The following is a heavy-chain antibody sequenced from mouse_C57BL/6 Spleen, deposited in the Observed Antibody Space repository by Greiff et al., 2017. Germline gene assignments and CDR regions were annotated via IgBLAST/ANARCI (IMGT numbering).Heavy chain of an antibody. CDR2: IYPGSGST. D-gene: IGHD1-1*01. Sequence: QVQLQQPGAELVKPGASVKMSCKASGYTFTSYWITWVKQRPGQGLEWIGDIYPGSGSTNYNEKFKSKATLTVDTSSSTAYMQLSSLTSEDSAVYYCARGRDITTVPHCDYWGQGTTLTVSS. V-gene: IGHV1-55*01. CDR3: ARGRDITTVPHCDY. J-gene: IGHJ2*01. CDR1: GYTFTSYW.